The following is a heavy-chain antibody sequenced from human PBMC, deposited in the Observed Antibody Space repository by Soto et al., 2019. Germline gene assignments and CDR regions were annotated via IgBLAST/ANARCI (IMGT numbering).Heavy chain of an antibody. Sequence: PSETLSLTCAVSGVTISTYYWSWIRQPPGKGLEWIGYNYHSGTTNYNPSLKSRVTISVDTSKNQFSLRLTSVTAADTAMYFCVREAYIGYGHAIDRWGQGTLVTVSS. CDR2: NYHSGTT. CDR1: GVTISTYY. V-gene: IGHV4-59*01. J-gene: IGHJ5*02. CDR3: VREAYIGYGHAIDR. D-gene: IGHD5-12*01.